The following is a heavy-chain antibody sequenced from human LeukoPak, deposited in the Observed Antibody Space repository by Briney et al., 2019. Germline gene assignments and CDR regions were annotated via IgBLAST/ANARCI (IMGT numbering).Heavy chain of an antibody. CDR3: AKDRGSVAAPFDY. Sequence: GGSLRLSCAASGFTFSSYAMSWLRQAPGKGLEWVAAISGSGGSTYYADSEKGRFTISRDNSKNTLYLQMNSLRAEDAAVYYCAKDRGSVAAPFDYWGEGTLVTVSS. CDR2: ISGSGGST. J-gene: IGHJ4*02. V-gene: IGHV3-23*01. CDR1: GFTFSSYA. D-gene: IGHD6-19*01.